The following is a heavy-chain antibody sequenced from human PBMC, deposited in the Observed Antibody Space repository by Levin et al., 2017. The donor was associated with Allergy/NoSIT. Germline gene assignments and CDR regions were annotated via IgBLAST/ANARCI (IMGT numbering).Heavy chain of an antibody. CDR2: IYHTGTS. CDR3: ARVRDYFRWFDP. Sequence: SETLSLTCVVSGDSIATGGYSWSWVRQSPGKGLEWLGYIYHTGTSHYNPSLKSRVAMSVDKSKNQFSLQLTSVTAADSAMYYCARVRDYFRWFDPWGQGTLVTVSS. D-gene: IGHD3-10*02. CDR1: GDSIATGGYS. V-gene: IGHV4-30-2*06. J-gene: IGHJ5*02.